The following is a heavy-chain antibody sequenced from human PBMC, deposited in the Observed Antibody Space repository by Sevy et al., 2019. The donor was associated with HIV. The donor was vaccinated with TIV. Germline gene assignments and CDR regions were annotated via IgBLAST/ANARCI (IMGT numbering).Heavy chain of an antibody. D-gene: IGHD3-10*01. Sequence: SETLSLTCAVYGGSFSGYYWSWIRQPPGKGLEWIGEINHSGSTNYNPSLKSRVTISVDTSKNQFSLKLSSLTAADTAVYYCARGRVTMVRGVIRLRYYYYMDVWGKGTTVTVSS. CDR2: INHSGST. V-gene: IGHV4-34*01. CDR1: GGSFSGYY. CDR3: ARGRVTMVRGVIRLRYYYYMDV. J-gene: IGHJ6*03.